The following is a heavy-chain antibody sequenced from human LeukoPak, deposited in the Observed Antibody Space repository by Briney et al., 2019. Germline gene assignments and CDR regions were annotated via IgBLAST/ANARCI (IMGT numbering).Heavy chain of an antibody. D-gene: IGHD6-25*01. V-gene: IGHV1-69*13. Sequence: SVKVSCKASGGTFSSYAISWVRQAPGQGLEGMGGIIPIFGTANYAQKFQGRVTITGDESTSTAYMELSSLRSEDTAVYYCARGGIAAMRFNWFDPWGQGTLVTVSS. J-gene: IGHJ5*02. CDR2: IIPIFGTA. CDR3: ARGGIAAMRFNWFDP. CDR1: GGTFSSYA.